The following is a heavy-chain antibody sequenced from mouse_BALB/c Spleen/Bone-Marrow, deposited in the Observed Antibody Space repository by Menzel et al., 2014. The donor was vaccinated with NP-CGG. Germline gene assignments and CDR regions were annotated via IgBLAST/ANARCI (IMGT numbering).Heavy chain of an antibody. V-gene: IGHV3-6*02. D-gene: IGHD1-1*01. J-gene: IGHJ2*01. Sequence: EVKLVESGPGLVKPSQSLSLTCSVTGYSITSGFYWNWIRQFPGNKLEWMGYISYDGTDNYNPSLKNRISITRDTSKNQFFLKLNPVTTEDTATYYCERGDYGSNYDDNWGQGTTLTVSS. CDR3: ERGDYGSNYDDN. CDR2: ISYDGTD. CDR1: GYSITSGFY.